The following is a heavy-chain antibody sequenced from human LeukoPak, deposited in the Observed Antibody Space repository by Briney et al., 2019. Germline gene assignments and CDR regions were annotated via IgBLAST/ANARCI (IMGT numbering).Heavy chain of an antibody. Sequence: ASVKVSCKASGGSFSTYTITWVRQAPAQGLEWMGEIMPTFGAPSYAQKFHGRGTGTTDEFTSTTYMELRSMSFEDTAIYYCARVDRYYFYLDVWGKGTTVTVSS. CDR2: IMPTFGAP. CDR1: GGSFSTYT. V-gene: IGHV1-69*05. J-gene: IGHJ6*03. CDR3: ARVDRYYFYLDV.